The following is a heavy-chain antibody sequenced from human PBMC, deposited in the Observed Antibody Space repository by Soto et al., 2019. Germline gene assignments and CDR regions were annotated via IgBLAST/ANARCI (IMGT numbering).Heavy chain of an antibody. D-gene: IGHD3-10*01. CDR3: ARDLRRSRGGTDY. CDR1: GFTFSSYS. V-gene: IGHV3-21*01. CDR2: ISSSSSYI. J-gene: IGHJ4*02. Sequence: PGGSLRLSCAASGFTFSSYSMNWVRQAPGKGLEWVSSISSSSSYIYYADSVKGRFTISRDNAKNSLYLQMNSLRAEDTAVYYCARDLRRSRGGTDYWGQGTLVTVSS.